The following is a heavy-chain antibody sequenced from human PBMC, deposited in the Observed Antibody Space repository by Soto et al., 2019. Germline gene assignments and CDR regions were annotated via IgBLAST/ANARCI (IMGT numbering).Heavy chain of an antibody. V-gene: IGHV1-46*01. J-gene: IGHJ6*02. Sequence: ASVKVSCKASGYTFTSYYMHWVRQAPGQGLEWMGIINPSGGSTSYAQKFQGRVTMTRDTSISTAYMELSRLRSDDTAVYYCAREPGGAAAGTSGYYYYGMDVWGQGTTVTVSS. CDR1: GYTFTSYY. CDR2: INPSGGST. D-gene: IGHD6-13*01. CDR3: AREPGGAAAGTSGYYYYGMDV.